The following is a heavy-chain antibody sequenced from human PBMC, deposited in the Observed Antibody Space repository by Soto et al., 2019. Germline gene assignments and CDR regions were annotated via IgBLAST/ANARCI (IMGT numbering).Heavy chain of an antibody. CDR2: ISSSSSYI. D-gene: IGHD2-15*01. V-gene: IGHV3-21*01. CDR1: GFTFSSYS. CDR3: ARNLVALRLAAAFDY. J-gene: IGHJ4*02. Sequence: PGGSLRLSCAASGFTFSSYSMNWVRQAPGKGLEWVSSISSSSSYIYYADSVKGRFTISRDNAKNSLYLQMNSLRAEDTAVYYCARNLVALRLAAAFDYWGQGTLVTAPQ.